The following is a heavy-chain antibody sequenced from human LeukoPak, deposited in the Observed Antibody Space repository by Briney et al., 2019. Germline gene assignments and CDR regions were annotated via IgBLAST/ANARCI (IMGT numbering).Heavy chain of an antibody. V-gene: IGHV3-23*01. CDR2: IGGSSGST. CDR3: AKVQYGGHSLIGY. CDR1: TFTLSTYG. Sequence: GGSLRFSCAASTFTLSTYGMSWVRQAPGKGLEWVSAIGGSSGSTHYADSVKGRFTISRDDSKNTLYLHTNSLRAEDTAIYYCAKVQYGGHSLIGYWGQGTLVTVSP. J-gene: IGHJ4*02. D-gene: IGHD4-23*01.